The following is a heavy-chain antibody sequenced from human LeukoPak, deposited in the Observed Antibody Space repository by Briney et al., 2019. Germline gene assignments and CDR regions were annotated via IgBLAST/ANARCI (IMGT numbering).Heavy chain of an antibody. Sequence: SETLSLTCTVSGGSISSGGYYWSWIRPPPGKGLEWIGEINHSGSTNYHPSLKSRVTISVDTSKNQFSLKLSSVTAADTAVYYCARRIAAAGTEFDYWGQGTLVTVSS. CDR3: ARRIAAAGTEFDY. CDR1: GGSISSGGYY. V-gene: IGHV4-39*07. D-gene: IGHD6-13*01. CDR2: INHSGST. J-gene: IGHJ4*02.